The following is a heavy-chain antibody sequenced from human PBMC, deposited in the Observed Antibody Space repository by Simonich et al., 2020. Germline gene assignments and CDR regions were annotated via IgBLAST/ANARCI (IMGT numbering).Heavy chain of an antibody. CDR3: ARGISSGWYWYFDL. J-gene: IGHJ2*01. CDR1: GGSISSYY. Sequence: QVQLQESGPGLVQPSETLSLTCTVSGGSISSYYWSWIRQPPGKGLEWIGYIYYSGSTNYNPTLKSRVTISVDTSKNQFSLKLSSVTAADTAVYYCARGISSGWYWYFDLWGRGTLVTVSS. D-gene: IGHD6-19*01. CDR2: IYYSGST. V-gene: IGHV4-59*01.